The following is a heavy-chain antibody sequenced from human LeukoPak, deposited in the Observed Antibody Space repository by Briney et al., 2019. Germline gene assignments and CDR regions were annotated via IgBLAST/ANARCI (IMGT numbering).Heavy chain of an antibody. J-gene: IGHJ6*03. CDR3: ARRGVDTAMVTRDYYYYYYYMDV. V-gene: IGHV4-34*01. Sequence: SETLSLTCAVYGGSFSGYYWSWIRQPPGKGLEWIGEINHSGSTNYNPSLKSRVTISVDTSKNQFSLKLSSVTAADTAVYYCARRGVDTAMVTRDYYYYYYYMDVWGKGTTVTISS. D-gene: IGHD5-18*01. CDR2: INHSGST. CDR1: GGSFSGYY.